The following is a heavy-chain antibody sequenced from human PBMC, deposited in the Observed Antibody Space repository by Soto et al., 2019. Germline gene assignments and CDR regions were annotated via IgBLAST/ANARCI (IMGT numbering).Heavy chain of an antibody. CDR1: LFSLITSGMC. Sequence: XGPTLMNPTQTLSLTCTFSLFSLITSGMCVSWIRQPPGKALEWLALIDWDDDKYYSTSLKTRLTISKDTSKNQVVLTMTNMDPVDTATYYCARMGPYYYGMDVWGQGTTVTVSS. CDR3: ARMGPYYYGMDV. V-gene: IGHV2-70*01. CDR2: IDWDDDK. J-gene: IGHJ6*02.